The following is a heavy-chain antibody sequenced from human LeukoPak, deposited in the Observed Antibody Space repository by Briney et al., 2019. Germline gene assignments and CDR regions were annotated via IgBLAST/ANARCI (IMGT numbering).Heavy chain of an antibody. CDR3: ARDLLRGWTYYYYMDV. D-gene: IGHD2-15*01. CDR1: GYTFASYY. J-gene: IGHJ6*03. CDR2: INPSGGST. Sequence: GASVKVSCKASGYTFASYYMHWVRQAPGQGLEWMGIINPSGGSTSYAQKFQGRVTMTRDMSTSTVYMELSSLRSEDTAVYYCARDLLRGWTYYYYMDVWGKGTTVTVSS. V-gene: IGHV1-46*01.